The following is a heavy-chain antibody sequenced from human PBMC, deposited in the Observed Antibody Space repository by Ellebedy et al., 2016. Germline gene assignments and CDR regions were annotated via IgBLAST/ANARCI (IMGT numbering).Heavy chain of an antibody. J-gene: IGHJ3*02. CDR2: VYHTGTT. V-gene: IGHV4-38-2*02. CDR1: DYSVSSGYY. CDR3: ARVSRYGDYPDTFDT. Sequence: SETLSLTCYVSDYSVSSGYYWGWIRQPPGKGLEWVATVYHTGTTYYNPSLQSRVTISVHTSKNQFSLKVRSVTAADTALYYCARVSRYGDYPDTFDTWGQGTMVTISS. D-gene: IGHD4-17*01.